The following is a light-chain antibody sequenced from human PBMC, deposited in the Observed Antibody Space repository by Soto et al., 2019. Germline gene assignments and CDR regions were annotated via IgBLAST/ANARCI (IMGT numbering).Light chain of an antibody. Sequence: QSALTQPASVSGSPGLSITISCTGTSSDVGGYNYVSWYQQHPGKAPKLMIYEVSNRPSRVSNRFSGSKSGNTASLTISGLQAEDEADYYCSSYTRSSTSYVFGTGTQLTVL. CDR1: SSDVGGYNY. J-gene: IGLJ1*01. CDR3: SSYTRSSTSYV. CDR2: EVS. V-gene: IGLV2-14*01.